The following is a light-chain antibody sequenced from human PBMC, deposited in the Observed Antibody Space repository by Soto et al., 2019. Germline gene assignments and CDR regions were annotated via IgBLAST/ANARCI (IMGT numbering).Light chain of an antibody. CDR2: EVN. CDR1: SSNIGSYIR. Sequence: SALSQPRSACWSPERSIAISCTVTSSNIGSYIRVSWYQQPPGTAPKLIIYEVNNRPSGVPDRFSGSKSGNTASLTISGLQAEEEADYYCNSFTTSSTYVLGTGTKVTV. V-gene: IGLV2-18*02. J-gene: IGLJ1*01. CDR3: NSFTTSSTYV.